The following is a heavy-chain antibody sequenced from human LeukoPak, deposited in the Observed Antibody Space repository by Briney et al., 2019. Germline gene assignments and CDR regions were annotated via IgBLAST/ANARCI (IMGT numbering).Heavy chain of an antibody. D-gene: IGHD6-13*01. CDR2: IYYSGST. CDR1: GGSISSYY. J-gene: IGHJ5*02. V-gene: IGHV4-59*12. Sequence: PSETLSLTCTVSGGSISSYYWSWIRQPPGKGLEWIGYIYYSGSTNYNPSLKSRVTISVDTSKNQFSLQLNSVTPEDTAVYYCARDPGHSSSWYGGSVRFDPWGQGTLVTVSS. CDR3: ARDPGHSSSWYGGSVRFDP.